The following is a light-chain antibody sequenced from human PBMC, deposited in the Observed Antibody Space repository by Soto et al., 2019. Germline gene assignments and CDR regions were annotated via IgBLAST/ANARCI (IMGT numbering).Light chain of an antibody. CDR1: QSISSY. Sequence: DIQMTQAPSSLSASVVGRITITFRASQSISSYLNWYQQKPGKAPKLLIYDASSLQSGVQSRSSGSGSGTDFTLTISSLKPEDFETYYCQQSYSRWTFGQGPKV. CDR3: QQSYSRWT. J-gene: IGKJ1*01. V-gene: IGKV1-39*01. CDR2: DAS.